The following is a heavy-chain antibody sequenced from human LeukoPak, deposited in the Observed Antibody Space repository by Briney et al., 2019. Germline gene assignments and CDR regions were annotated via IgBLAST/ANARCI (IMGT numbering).Heavy chain of an antibody. V-gene: IGHV4-39*01. CDR1: GGSISSSSYY. CDR3: AKSNGYGLIDY. CDR2: IYYSGST. Sequence: SETLSLTCTVSGGSISSSSYYWGWIRQPPGKGLEWIGSIYYSGSTYYNPSLKSRVTISVDTSKNQFSLKLSSVTATDTAVYYCAKSNGYGLIDYWGQGTLVTVSS. J-gene: IGHJ4*02. D-gene: IGHD5-12*01.